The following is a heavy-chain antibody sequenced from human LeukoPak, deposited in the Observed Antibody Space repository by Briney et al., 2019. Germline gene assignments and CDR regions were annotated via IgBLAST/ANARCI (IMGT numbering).Heavy chain of an antibody. CDR1: GDSISSYY. J-gene: IGHJ3*02. CDR3: ARARPTRDGYIDDAFDI. Sequence: PSEALSLTCTVSGDSISSYYWSWIRQPAGKGVDLIGHIYTSGSTNYNPSLKSRVTMSLDTSKNQFSLKLSSVTAADTAVYYCARARPTRDGYIDDAFDIWGQGTMVTVSS. CDR2: IYTSGST. V-gene: IGHV4-4*07. D-gene: IGHD5-24*01.